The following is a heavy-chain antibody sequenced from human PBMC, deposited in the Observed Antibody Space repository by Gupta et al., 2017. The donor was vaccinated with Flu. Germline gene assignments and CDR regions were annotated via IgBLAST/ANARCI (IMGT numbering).Heavy chain of an antibody. D-gene: IGHD3-22*01. V-gene: IGHV4-39*01. Sequence: KGLEWIGSIYYSGSTYYNPSLKSRVTISVDTSKNQFSLKLSSVTAADTAVYYCARHSSWDYYDSSGYYYFDYWGQGTLVTVSS. CDR3: ARHSSWDYYDSSGYYYFDY. J-gene: IGHJ4*02. CDR2: IYYSGST.